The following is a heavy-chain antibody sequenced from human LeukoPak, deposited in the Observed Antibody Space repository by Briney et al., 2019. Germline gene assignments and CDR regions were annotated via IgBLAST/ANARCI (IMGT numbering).Heavy chain of an antibody. CDR1: GASLDSGDYY. CDR3: ARHKIPKSLGAVADWFDP. CDR2: IHYSGNT. D-gene: IGHD3-16*01. J-gene: IGHJ5*02. V-gene: IGHV4-39*07. Sequence: SETLSLTCAVPGASLDSGDYYWGWIRQSPGRGLECIASIHYSGNTYYDPSLKSRVTLAVDTSKNQFSLSLTSVTSADTPIYYCARHKIPKSLGAVADWFDPWGQGTLVTVSS.